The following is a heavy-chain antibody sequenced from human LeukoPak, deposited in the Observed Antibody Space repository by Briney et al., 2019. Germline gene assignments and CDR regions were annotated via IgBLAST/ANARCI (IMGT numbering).Heavy chain of an antibody. V-gene: IGHV3-48*03. D-gene: IGHD3-16*02. CDR1: GFTFSSYE. Sequence: PGGSLRLSYAASGFTFSSYEINWVRQAPGKGLEWVSYISSSGSSIHYADSVKGRFTISRDDTENSLYLQMNSLRVEDTAFYYCARRYRDRTKLGERAHYFDYWGQGTLVTVSS. CDR2: ISSSGSSI. J-gene: IGHJ4*02. CDR3: ARRYRDRTKLGERAHYFDY.